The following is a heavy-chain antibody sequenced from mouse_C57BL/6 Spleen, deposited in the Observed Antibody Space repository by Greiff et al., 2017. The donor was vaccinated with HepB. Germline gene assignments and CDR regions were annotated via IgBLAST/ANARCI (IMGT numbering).Heavy chain of an antibody. CDR1: GYTFTDYN. D-gene: IGHD1-1*01. CDR2: INPNNGGT. J-gene: IGHJ4*01. Sequence: EVQLQQSGPELVKPGASVKIPCKASGYTFTDYNMDWVKQSHGKSLEWIGDINPNNGGTIYNQKFKGKATLTVDKSSSTAYMELRSLTSEDTAVYYCERNQHYYGSSYNAMDYWGQGTSVTVSS. CDR3: ERNQHYYGSSYNAMDY. V-gene: IGHV1-18*01.